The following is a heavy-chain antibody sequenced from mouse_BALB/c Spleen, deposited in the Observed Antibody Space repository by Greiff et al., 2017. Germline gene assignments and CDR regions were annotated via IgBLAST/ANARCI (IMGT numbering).Heavy chain of an antibody. Sequence: EVQLVESGGGLVQPGGSRKLSCAASGFTFSSFGMHWVRQAPEKGLEWVAYISSGRSTIYYADTVKGRFTISRDNPKNTLFLQMTSLRSEDTARYYCAKSGYGNSMEYWGQGTSVTVSS. CDR3: AKSGYGNSMEY. CDR2: ISSGRSTI. J-gene: IGHJ4*01. V-gene: IGHV5-17*02. CDR1: GFTFSSFG. D-gene: IGHD2-1*01.